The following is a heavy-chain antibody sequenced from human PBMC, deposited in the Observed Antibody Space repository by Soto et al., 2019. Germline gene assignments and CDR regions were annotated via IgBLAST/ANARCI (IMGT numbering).Heavy chain of an antibody. CDR1: GGTFSSYA. V-gene: IGHV1-69*12. CDR2: IIPIFGTA. J-gene: IGHJ6*02. Sequence: QVQLVQSGAEVKKPGSSVKVSCKASGGTFSSYAISWVRQAPGQGLEWMGGIIPIFGTANYAQKFQGRVTITADESTSTAYMELSSLRSEDTAVYYCAREGGSGNYRYYAMDVWGQGNTVTVSS. D-gene: IGHD3-10*01. CDR3: AREGGSGNYRYYAMDV.